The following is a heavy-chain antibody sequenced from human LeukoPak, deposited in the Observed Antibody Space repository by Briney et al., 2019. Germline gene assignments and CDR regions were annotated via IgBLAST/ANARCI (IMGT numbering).Heavy chain of an antibody. J-gene: IGHJ4*02. V-gene: IGHV5-51*01. CDR3: ARAPTSMVLRHFDY. CDR2: IYPGDSDT. D-gene: IGHD5-18*01. Sequence: GESLKISCKGPGYSFTSYWIGWVRQIPGRGLEWMGIIYPGDSDTRYSPSFQGQVTISADKSISTAYLQWSSLKPSHPAMNYCARAPTSMVLRHFDYWGQGTLVTVSS. CDR1: GYSFTSYW.